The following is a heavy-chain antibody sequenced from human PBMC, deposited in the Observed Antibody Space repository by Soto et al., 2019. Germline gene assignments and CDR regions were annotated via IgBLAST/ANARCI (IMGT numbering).Heavy chain of an antibody. CDR3: ARVIDGSGFDY. V-gene: IGHV3-48*03. CDR1: GFTFSSYE. CDR2: ISSSGSTI. J-gene: IGHJ4*02. Sequence: GGSLRLSCAASGFTFSSYEMNWVRQAPGKGLEWVSYISSSGSTIYYADSVKGRFTISRDNAKNSLYLQMNSLRAEDTAVYYCARVIDGSGFDYWGQGTLVTVSS. D-gene: IGHD3-10*01.